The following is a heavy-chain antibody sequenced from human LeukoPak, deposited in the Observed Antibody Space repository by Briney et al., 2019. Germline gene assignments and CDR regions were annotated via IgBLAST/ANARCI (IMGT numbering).Heavy chain of an antibody. CDR2: IYPGDSDT. D-gene: IGHD5-24*01. J-gene: IGHJ1*01. CDR3: ARTGERATIRYFQH. V-gene: IGHV5-51*01. CDR1: GYSFTSYS. Sequence: GESLKISCKGSGYSFTSYSIGWVREMPGKGLEWMGIIYPGDSDTRNSPSFQGQVTISVDKSTSTAYLQWSSLKASDTAMYYCARTGERATIRYFQHWGQGTLVTVSS.